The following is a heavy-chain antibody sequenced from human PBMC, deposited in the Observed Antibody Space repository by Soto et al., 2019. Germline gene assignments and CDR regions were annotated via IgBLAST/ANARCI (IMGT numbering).Heavy chain of an antibody. CDR2: ISAYNGDT. J-gene: IGHJ4*02. Sequence: QVHLVQSGAEVKEPGASVKVSCKGSGYTFTNYGINWVRQAPGQGLEWMGWISAYNGDTNYAQELQGRVTMTTDTSTGTAYMDLRSLRSDDTAVYYCARDTYMWSYIFAYWGQGTLVTVSS. D-gene: IGHD3-10*01. CDR3: ARDTYMWSYIFAY. V-gene: IGHV1-18*01. CDR1: GYTFTNYG.